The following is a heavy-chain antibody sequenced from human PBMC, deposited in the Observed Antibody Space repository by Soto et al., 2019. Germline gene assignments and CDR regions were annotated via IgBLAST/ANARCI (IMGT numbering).Heavy chain of an antibody. CDR2: IIPIFGTA. V-gene: IGHV1-69*06. CDR3: ARGLPVVVPAARLSGASGNVYGMDV. CDR1: GGTFSSYA. D-gene: IGHD2-2*01. Sequence: QVQLVQSGAEVKKPGSSVKVSCKASGGTFSSYAISWVRQAPGQGLEWMGGIIPIFGTANYAQKFQGRVTITADKSTSPANMELSSLKSEDTAVYYCARGLPVVVPAARLSGASGNVYGMDVWGQGTTVTVSS. J-gene: IGHJ6*02.